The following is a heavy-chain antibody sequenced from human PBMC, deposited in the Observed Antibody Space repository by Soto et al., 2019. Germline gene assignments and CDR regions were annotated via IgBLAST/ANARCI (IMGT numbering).Heavy chain of an antibody. D-gene: IGHD5-12*01. CDR2: IIPILGIA. CDR3: ATFRGGGYIFDY. CDR1: GGTFSSYT. J-gene: IGHJ4*02. V-gene: IGHV1-69*02. Sequence: QVQLVQSGAEVKKPGSSVKVSCKASGGTFSSYTISWVRQAPGQGLEWMGRIIPILGIANYAQKFQGRVTITADKSTSTAYMELSSLRSEDTAVYYCATFRGGGYIFDYWGQGTLVTVSS.